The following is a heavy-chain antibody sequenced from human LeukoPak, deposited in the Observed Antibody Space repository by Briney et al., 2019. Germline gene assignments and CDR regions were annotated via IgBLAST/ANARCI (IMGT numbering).Heavy chain of an antibody. D-gene: IGHD6-13*01. V-gene: IGHV4-4*07. CDR3: ARGRTFGYSSSWYSPI. Sequence: SETLSLTCTVSGGSISSYYWSWIRQPAEKGLEWIGRIYTSGSTNYNPSLKSRVTISVDTSKNQFSLKLSSVTAADTAVYYCARGRTFGYSSSWYSPIWGQGTLVTVSS. CDR1: GGSISSYY. J-gene: IGHJ4*02. CDR2: IYTSGST.